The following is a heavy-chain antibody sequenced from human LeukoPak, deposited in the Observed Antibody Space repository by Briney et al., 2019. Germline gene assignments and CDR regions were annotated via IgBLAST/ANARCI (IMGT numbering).Heavy chain of an antibody. Sequence: GGSLRLSCAAYGFTFSSYWMHWVRQVPGKGLVWVSRIKSDGSSTNYADSVKGRFTISRDNAENTLYLQMNSLRAEDTAVYYCASRRDGYNAFDIWAQGTMVTVSS. CDR1: GFTFSSYW. V-gene: IGHV3-74*01. D-gene: IGHD5-24*01. CDR3: ASRRDGYNAFDI. CDR2: IKSDGSST. J-gene: IGHJ3*02.